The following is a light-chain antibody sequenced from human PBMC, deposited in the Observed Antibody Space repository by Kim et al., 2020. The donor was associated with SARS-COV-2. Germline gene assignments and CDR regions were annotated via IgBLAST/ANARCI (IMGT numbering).Light chain of an antibody. CDR2: WAS. CDR1: QSVLYSSNNQNY. J-gene: IGKJ2*01. V-gene: IGKV4-1*01. CDR3: QQYYSTPYT. Sequence: RATITCKSSQSVLYSSNNQNYFAWYQQKPGQPPKLLIYWASTREYGVPDRFSGSGCGTDFTLTISSLQAKDVAVYYCQQYYSTPYTFGQGTSWRS.